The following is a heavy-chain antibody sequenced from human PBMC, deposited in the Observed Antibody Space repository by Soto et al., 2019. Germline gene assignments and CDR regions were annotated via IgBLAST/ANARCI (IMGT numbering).Heavy chain of an antibody. D-gene: IGHD2-21*01. V-gene: IGHV3-74*01. Sequence: EAQLEESGGGLVQPGGPRRLSCAASGFTFSFSWWHWARQGPGNRPLGVSRINSDGSITTYADSVKGRFTISRDNAKKTLYLQMNSLTAADTAVYYCARDLENCGGECSSAFDIWGQWTMVTVSS. J-gene: IGHJ3*02. CDR3: ARDLENCGGECSSAFDI. CDR2: INSDGSIT. CDR1: GFTFSFSW.